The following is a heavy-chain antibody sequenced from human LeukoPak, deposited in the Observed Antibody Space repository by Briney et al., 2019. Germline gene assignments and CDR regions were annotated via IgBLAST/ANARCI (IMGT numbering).Heavy chain of an antibody. D-gene: IGHD6-6*01. CDR1: GYTLTELS. CDR2: FDPEDGET. Sequence: GASVKVSCKVSGYTLTELSMHWVRQAPGKGLEWMGGFDPEDGETIYAQKFQGRVTMTEDTSTDTAYMELSSLRSEDTAVYYCATLVLHSSSPYNWFDPWGQGTLVTVSS. CDR3: ATLVLHSSSPYNWFDP. V-gene: IGHV1-24*01. J-gene: IGHJ5*02.